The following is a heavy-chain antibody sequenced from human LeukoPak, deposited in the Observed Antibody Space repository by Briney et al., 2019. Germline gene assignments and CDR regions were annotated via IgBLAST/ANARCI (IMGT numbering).Heavy chain of an antibody. V-gene: IGHV4-59*12. D-gene: IGHD1-26*01. CDR3: AGYSGSYFDAFDI. J-gene: IGHJ3*02. Sequence: SETLSLTCTVSGGSISSYYWSWIRQPPGKGLEWIGYIYYSGSTNYNPSLKSRVTMSVDTSKNQFSLKLSSVTAADTAVYYCAGYSGSYFDAFDIWGQGTMVTVSS. CDR2: IYYSGST. CDR1: GGSISSYY.